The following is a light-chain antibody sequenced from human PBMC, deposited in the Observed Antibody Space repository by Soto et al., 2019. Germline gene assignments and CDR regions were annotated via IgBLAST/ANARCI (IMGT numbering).Light chain of an antibody. CDR1: TSNIGSNY. CDR3: AAWDDNLRGYWV. V-gene: IGLV1-47*02. CDR2: TDN. Sequence: QSVLTQPPSASGTPGQRVTISCSGSTSNIGSNYVYWYQHLPGTAPKLLIYTDNQRPSGVPDRFSGSKSGTSASLAISGLRYEDEADYFCAAWDDNLRGYWVFGGGTKVTVL. J-gene: IGLJ2*01.